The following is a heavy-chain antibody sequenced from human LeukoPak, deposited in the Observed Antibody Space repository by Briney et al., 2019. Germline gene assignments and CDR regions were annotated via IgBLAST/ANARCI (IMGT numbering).Heavy chain of an antibody. V-gene: IGHV1-2*02. J-gene: IGHJ4*02. CDR1: GYTFTGYY. Sequence: ASVKVSCKASGYTFTGYYMHWVRQAPGQGLEWMGWINPNSGGTNYAQKLQGRVTMTTDTSTSTAYMELRSLRSDDTAVYYCARDPANTYYDFWSGYYTSYFDYWGQGTLVTASS. CDR2: INPNSGGT. CDR3: ARDPANTYYDFWSGYYTSYFDY. D-gene: IGHD3-3*01.